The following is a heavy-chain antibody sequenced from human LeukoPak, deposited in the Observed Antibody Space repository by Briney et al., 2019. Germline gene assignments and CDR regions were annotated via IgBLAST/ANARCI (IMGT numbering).Heavy chain of an antibody. CDR3: ARDKFEYSSSPGPFDF. J-gene: IGHJ4*02. CDR1: GFTFSSYA. Sequence: EGSLRLSCAASGFTFSSYAMSWVRQAPGKGLEWVSAISGSGGSTYYADSVKGRFTISRDNSKNTLYLQMNSLRAEDTAVYYCARDKFEYSSSPGPFDFWGQGTLVTVSS. CDR2: ISGSGGST. V-gene: IGHV3-23*01. D-gene: IGHD6-6*01.